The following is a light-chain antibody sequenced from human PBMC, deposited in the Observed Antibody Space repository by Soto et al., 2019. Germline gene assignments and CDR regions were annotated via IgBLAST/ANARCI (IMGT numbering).Light chain of an antibody. Sequence: QSVLTQPASVSGSPGQSITISCTGTSRDVGGHNYVSWYQQYPGKAPKVMIYEVTNRPSGVSNRFSGSKSGNTASLTISGLQTDDEADYYCSSYTSSSTYVFGTGTRSPS. V-gene: IGLV2-14*01. J-gene: IGLJ1*01. CDR2: EVT. CDR1: SRDVGGHNY. CDR3: SSYTSSSTYV.